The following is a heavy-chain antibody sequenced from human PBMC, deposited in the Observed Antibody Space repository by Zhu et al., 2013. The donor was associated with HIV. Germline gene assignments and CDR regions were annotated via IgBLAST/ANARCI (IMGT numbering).Heavy chain of an antibody. Sequence: QVQLVQSGAEVKKPGSSVKVSCKASGGTFSSYAISWVRQAPGQGLEWMGGIIPIFGTANYAQKFQGRVTITADESTSTAYMELSSLRSEDTAVYYCARGDLWFGDYYYYGMDVWGQGTTVTVSS. CDR1: GGTFSSYA. CDR2: IIPIFGTA. D-gene: IGHD3-10*01. J-gene: IGHJ6*02. V-gene: IGHV1-69*01. CDR3: ARGDLWFGDYYYYGMDV.